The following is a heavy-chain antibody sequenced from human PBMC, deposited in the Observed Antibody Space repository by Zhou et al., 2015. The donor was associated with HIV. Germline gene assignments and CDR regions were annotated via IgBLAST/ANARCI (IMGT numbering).Heavy chain of an antibody. CDR2: IVPFFGPA. D-gene: IGHD7-27*01. CDR1: GGTFNKHG. V-gene: IGHV1-69*06. Sequence: QLVQSGAEVKKPGSSVKVSCRASGGTFNKHGFSWVRQAPGQGLEWMGGIVPFFGPANYAQKFQGRATITADKSTNTVYMELSSLRSDDTAAYYCAREGWGSWYFDLWGRGTLVTVS. J-gene: IGHJ2*01. CDR3: AREGWGSWYFDL.